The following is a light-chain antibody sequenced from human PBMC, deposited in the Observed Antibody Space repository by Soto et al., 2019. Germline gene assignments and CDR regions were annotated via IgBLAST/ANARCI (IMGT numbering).Light chain of an antibody. J-gene: IGLJ2*01. CDR2: DVS. CDR1: RSDVGGYKY. V-gene: IGLV2-14*01. Sequence: QSALTQPASVSGSPGQSITISCTGTRSDVGGYKYVSWYQQHPGKAPKLMIYDVSNRPSGVSDRFSGSKSGNTASLTISGLQAEDEADYYCSSYASSNTVLFGGGTKLTVL. CDR3: SSYASSNTVL.